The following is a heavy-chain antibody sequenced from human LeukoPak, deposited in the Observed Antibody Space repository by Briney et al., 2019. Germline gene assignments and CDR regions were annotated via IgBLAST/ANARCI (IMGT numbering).Heavy chain of an antibody. V-gene: IGHV4-59*11. Sequence: SETLSLTCTVSGGSIGSHYWTWIRQTPGKGLEWIGYVYDIGSTKYNPSLKSRVTISVDTSKNQFSLKLTSVTAADTAVYYCARVYYSSSYDYWYFDLWGRGTLVTVSS. D-gene: IGHD6-13*01. CDR2: VYDIGST. CDR1: GGSIGSHY. J-gene: IGHJ2*01. CDR3: ARVYYSSSYDYWYFDL.